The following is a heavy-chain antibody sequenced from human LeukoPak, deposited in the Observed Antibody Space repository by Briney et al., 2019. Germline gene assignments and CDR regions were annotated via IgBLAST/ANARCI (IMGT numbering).Heavy chain of an antibody. CDR1: GFTFSTYW. CDR2: IKQDGSEK. Sequence: GGSLRLSCAASGFTFSTYWMSWVRQAPGKGLEWVANIKQDGSEKYYVDSVKGRFTISRDNSKNTLYLQMNSLRAEDTAVYYCAKDLSKITMILVSPSDAFDIWGQGTMVTVSS. J-gene: IGHJ3*02. D-gene: IGHD3-22*01. V-gene: IGHV3-7*03. CDR3: AKDLSKITMILVSPSDAFDI.